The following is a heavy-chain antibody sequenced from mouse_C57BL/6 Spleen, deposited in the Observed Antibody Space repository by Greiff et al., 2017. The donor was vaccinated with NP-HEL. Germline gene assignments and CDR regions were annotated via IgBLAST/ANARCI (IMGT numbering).Heavy chain of an antibody. J-gene: IGHJ3*01. D-gene: IGHD2-4*01. CDR3: AREDYDYDASWFAY. CDR2: IYPRSGNT. Sequence: VQLQQSGAELARPGASVKLSCKASGYTFTSYGISWVKQRTGQGLEWIGEIYPRSGNTYYNEKFKGKATLTADKSSSTAYMELRSLTSEDSAVYFCAREDYDYDASWFAYWGQGTLVTVSA. V-gene: IGHV1-81*01. CDR1: GYTFTSYG.